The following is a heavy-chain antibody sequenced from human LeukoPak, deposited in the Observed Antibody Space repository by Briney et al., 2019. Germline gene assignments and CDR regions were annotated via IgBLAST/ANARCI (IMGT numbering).Heavy chain of an antibody. CDR3: ARQYGDYAKEYYYYGMDV. V-gene: IGHV4-59*08. CDR1: GGSISSYY. Sequence: YPSETLSLTCTVSGGSISSYYWSWIRQPPGKGLEWIGYIYYSGSTNYNPSLKSRVTISVDTSKNQFSLKLSSVTAADTAVYYCARQYGDYAKEYYYYGMDVWGQGTTVTVSS. D-gene: IGHD4-17*01. J-gene: IGHJ6*02. CDR2: IYYSGST.